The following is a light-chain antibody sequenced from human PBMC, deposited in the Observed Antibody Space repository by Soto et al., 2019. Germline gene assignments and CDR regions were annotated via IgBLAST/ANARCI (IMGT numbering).Light chain of an antibody. CDR3: QHYNSYWT. J-gene: IGKJ1*01. Sequence: DIQMTQSPSTLSASVGDRVTITCRASQSISSWLAWYQQKPGKAPKLLIYDASSLESGVRSRFSGSGSGTEFTLTISSLQPDDFATYYCQHYNSYWTFGQGTKVDIK. V-gene: IGKV1-5*01. CDR1: QSISSW. CDR2: DAS.